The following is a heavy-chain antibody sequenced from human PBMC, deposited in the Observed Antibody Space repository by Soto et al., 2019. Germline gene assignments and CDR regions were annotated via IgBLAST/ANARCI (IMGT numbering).Heavy chain of an antibody. CDR2: ISCYNGDT. Sequence: GASVNGSCKTSGYTFRSHGITWVRQAPGQGLEWMGWISCYNGDTNYAQKFRDRVTLTTDTPTSTAYMELRSLRFDDTAVYYCAKDPSNTSGNRIWFDPWGQGTLVTVS. V-gene: IGHV1-18*04. J-gene: IGHJ5*02. D-gene: IGHD1-26*01. CDR1: GYTFRSHG. CDR3: AKDPSNTSGNRIWFDP.